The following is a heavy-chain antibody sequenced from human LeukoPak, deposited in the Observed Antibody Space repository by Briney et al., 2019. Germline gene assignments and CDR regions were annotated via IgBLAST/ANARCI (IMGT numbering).Heavy chain of an antibody. Sequence: GGSLRLSCAASGNYWMHWVRQAPGKGLVWVSHVNSDGSWTSHAASVKGRFTISRDNGKNTLSLRMNTLGVEDTAIYYCVRDSPRAFDLWGRGTMVTVS. V-gene: IGHV3-74*01. CDR3: VRDSPRAFDL. CDR1: GNYW. CDR2: VNSDGSWT. J-gene: IGHJ3*01.